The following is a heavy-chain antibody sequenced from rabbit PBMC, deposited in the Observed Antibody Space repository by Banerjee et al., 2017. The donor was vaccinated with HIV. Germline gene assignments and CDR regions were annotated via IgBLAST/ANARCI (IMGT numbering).Heavy chain of an antibody. V-gene: IGHV1S45*01. Sequence: QQQLVESGGGLVQPEGSLTLTCKASGFDFSRNTMCWVRQAPGKGLEWIACINTSSGNTVYASWAKGRFTISETSSTTVTLQMTSLTAADTATYFCARGTDTGVYLNYFNLWGQGTLVTVS. CDR3: ARGTDTGVYLNYFNL. J-gene: IGHJ4*01. CDR2: INTSSGNT. D-gene: IGHD7-1*01. CDR1: GFDFSRNT.